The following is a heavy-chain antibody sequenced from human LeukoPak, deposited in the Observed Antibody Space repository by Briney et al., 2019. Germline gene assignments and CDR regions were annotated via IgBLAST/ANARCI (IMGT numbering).Heavy chain of an antibody. CDR2: IYHSGST. J-gene: IGHJ4*02. CDR1: GYSISSGYY. V-gene: IGHV4-38-2*01. D-gene: IGHD2-2*01. Sequence: KASETLSLTCAVSGYSISSGYYWGWIRQPPGKGLEWIGSIYHSGSTYYNPSLKSRVTISVDTSKNQFSLKLTSVTAADTAVYYCAREYCSTTTCYSFDYWGQGTLVTVSS. CDR3: AREYCSTTTCYSFDY.